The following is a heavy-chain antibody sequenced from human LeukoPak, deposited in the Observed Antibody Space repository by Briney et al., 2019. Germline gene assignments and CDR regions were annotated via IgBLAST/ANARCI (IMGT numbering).Heavy chain of an antibody. CDR2: IKQDGSEK. CDR1: GFTFSSYW. CDR3: ARDRGSGYFDY. V-gene: IGHV3-7*01. Sequence: GGSLRLSCAASGFTFSSYWMSWVRQAPGKGLEWVANIKQDGSEKYYVDSEKGRFTISRDNARNSLYLQMNSLRAEDTAVYYCARDRGSGYFDYWGQGTLVTVSS. J-gene: IGHJ4*02. D-gene: IGHD5-12*01.